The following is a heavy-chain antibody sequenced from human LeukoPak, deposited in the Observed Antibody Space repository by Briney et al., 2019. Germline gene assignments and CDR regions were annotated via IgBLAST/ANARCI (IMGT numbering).Heavy chain of an antibody. CDR3: ARGLMREYKSGWYMHHFDL. Sequence: ASVKVSRKASGYTFTSYGISWVRQAPGQGPEWVGWISVVNSNTNYAQKFQGRVTMTADTMTTDTSTSTAYMELRSLRSDDTAVYYCARGLMREYKSGWYMHHFDLWGQGTLVTVSS. D-gene: IGHD6-19*01. V-gene: IGHV1-18*01. CDR1: GYTFTSYG. CDR2: ISVVNSNT. J-gene: IGHJ4*02.